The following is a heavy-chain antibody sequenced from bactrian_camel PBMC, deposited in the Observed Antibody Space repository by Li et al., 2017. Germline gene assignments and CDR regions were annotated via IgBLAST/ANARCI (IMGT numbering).Heavy chain of an antibody. CDR1: GFTFDDSD. J-gene: IGHJ4*01. CDR3: AADRMGGNTITTTQSCD. V-gene: IGHV3S53*01. CDR2: LTPDGIT. D-gene: IGHD2*01. Sequence: HVQLVESGGGSVQAGGSLRLSCTASGFTFDDSDTAWYRQAPGNQCERVATLTPDGITVYADSAKGRFTISQDNAKRTLYLQVNSLKPADTAVYHCAADRMGGNTITTTQSCDWSQGTQVTVS.